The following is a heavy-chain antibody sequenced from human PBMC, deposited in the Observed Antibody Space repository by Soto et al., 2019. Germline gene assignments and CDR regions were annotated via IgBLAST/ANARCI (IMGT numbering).Heavy chain of an antibody. CDR1: GLIFSDYH. Sequence: EVQLVESGGGLVQPGGSLRLSCAASGLIFSDYHMDWVRQAPGKGLEWVGRIRRKANSYTTEYAASVKGRFTISRDDSKTPLYLLMHSLKGEDTAVYYCAMLGGWSGGSSGMDVWGQGTTVTVSS. J-gene: IGHJ6*02. V-gene: IGHV3-72*01. CDR2: IRRKANSYTT. CDR3: AMLGGWSGGSSGMDV. D-gene: IGHD3-10*02.